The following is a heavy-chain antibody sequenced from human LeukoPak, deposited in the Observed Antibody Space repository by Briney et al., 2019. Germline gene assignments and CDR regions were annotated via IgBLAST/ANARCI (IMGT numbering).Heavy chain of an antibody. CDR3: ARDRVRATALIDY. CDR1: GYTFTGYY. Sequence: ASVKVSXKASGYTFTGYYMHWVRQAPGQGLEWMGWINPNSGGTNYAQKFQGRVTMTRDTSISTAYVELSRLRSDDTAVYYCARDRVRATALIDYWGQGTLVTVSS. D-gene: IGHD3-10*01. J-gene: IGHJ4*02. V-gene: IGHV1-2*02. CDR2: INPNSGGT.